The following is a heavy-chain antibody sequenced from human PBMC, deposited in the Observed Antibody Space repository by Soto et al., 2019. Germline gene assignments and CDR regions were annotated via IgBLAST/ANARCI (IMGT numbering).Heavy chain of an antibody. D-gene: IGHD6-19*01. J-gene: IGHJ3*02. CDR3: ARREIAVAGTGAFDI. V-gene: IGHV4-39*01. CDR2: IYYSGST. CDR1: GGSISSSSYY. Sequence: SETLSLTCTVSGGSISSSSYYWGWIRQPPGKGLEWIGSIYYSGSTYFNPSLKSRVTISVDTSKNQFSLKLSSVTAADTAVYYCARREIAVAGTGAFDIWGQGTMVTVSS.